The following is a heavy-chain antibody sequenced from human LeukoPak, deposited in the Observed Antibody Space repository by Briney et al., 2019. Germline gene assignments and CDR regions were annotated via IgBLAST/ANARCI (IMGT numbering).Heavy chain of an antibody. CDR3: ARVGSPTNYYDSSGYYQYFDY. J-gene: IGHJ4*02. CDR2: IYYSGST. CDR1: GGSISSGDYY. Sequence: SETLSLTCTVSGGSISSGDYYWSWIRQPPGKSLEWIGYIYYSGSTYYNPSLKSRVTISVDTSKNQFSLKLSSVTAADTAVYYCARVGSPTNYYDSSGYYQYFDYWGQGTLVTVSS. D-gene: IGHD3-22*01. V-gene: IGHV4-30-4*08.